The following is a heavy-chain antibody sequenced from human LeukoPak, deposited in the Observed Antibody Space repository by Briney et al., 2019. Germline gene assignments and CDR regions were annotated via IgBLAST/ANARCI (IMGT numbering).Heavy chain of an antibody. CDR2: ISGSGGST. Sequence: GGSLRLSCAASGFTFSSYAMSWVRQAPGKGLEWVSAISGSGGSTDYADSVRGRFTISRDNSKITLYLQMNSLRAEDTAVYYCAKDRLTMVRGVRDYYGMDVWGQGTTVTVSS. D-gene: IGHD3-10*01. V-gene: IGHV3-23*01. CDR3: AKDRLTMVRGVRDYYGMDV. CDR1: GFTFSSYA. J-gene: IGHJ6*02.